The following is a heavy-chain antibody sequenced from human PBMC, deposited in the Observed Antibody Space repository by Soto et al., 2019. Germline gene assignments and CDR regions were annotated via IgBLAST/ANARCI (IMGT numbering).Heavy chain of an antibody. CDR3: AVIAAARNFDY. CDR1: GYTFTSYY. Sequence: ASVKVSCKASGYTFTSYYMHWVRQAPGQGLEWMGIINPSGGSTSYAQKFQGRVTMTRDTSTSTVYMELSRLRSDDTAVYYCAVIAAARNFDYWGQGTLVTVSS. D-gene: IGHD6-13*01. V-gene: IGHV1-46*01. CDR2: INPSGGST. J-gene: IGHJ4*02.